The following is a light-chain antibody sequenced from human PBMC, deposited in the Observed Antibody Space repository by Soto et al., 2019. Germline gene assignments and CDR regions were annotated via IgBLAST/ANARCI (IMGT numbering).Light chain of an antibody. J-gene: IGKJ1*01. CDR2: LGS. CDR1: QSLLHSNGYNY. Sequence: DIVMTQSPLSLPVTPGEPASISCRSSQSLLHSNGYNYLDWYLQKPGHSPQLLIYLGSNRASGVPDRFSGSGSGTDFTLEISRVEAEDVGVYYCMQAVQTPWTFGQGTKVEIK. V-gene: IGKV2-28*01. CDR3: MQAVQTPWT.